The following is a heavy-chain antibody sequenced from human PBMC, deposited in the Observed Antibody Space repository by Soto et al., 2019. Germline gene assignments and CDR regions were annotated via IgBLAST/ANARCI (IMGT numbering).Heavy chain of an antibody. D-gene: IGHD7-27*01. V-gene: IGHV1-46*01. Sequence: ASVNVSCKASGYTFTSYYMHWVRQAPGQGLEWMGIINPSGGSTSYAQKFQGRFTISRDNSKSTLYLQMNSLRAEDTAVYYCANWVEGTMVYFDYWGQGTLVTVSS. CDR3: ANWVEGTMVYFDY. CDR2: INPSGGST. CDR1: GYTFTSYY. J-gene: IGHJ4*02.